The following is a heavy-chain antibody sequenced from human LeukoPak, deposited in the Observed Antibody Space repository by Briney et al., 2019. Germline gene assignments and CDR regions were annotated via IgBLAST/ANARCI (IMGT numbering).Heavy chain of an antibody. V-gene: IGHV3-23*01. CDR3: AKDRVWATSPRTIDY. J-gene: IGHJ4*02. CDR2: ISANGGST. D-gene: IGHD5-12*01. Sequence: GGSLRLSCAASGFTFSSYTMNWVRQAPGKGLEWVSGISANGGSTYYADSVKGRFTISRDNSKNTLYVQMNSLRAEDTAIYYCAKDRVWATSPRTIDYWGQGTLVTVSS. CDR1: GFTFSSYT.